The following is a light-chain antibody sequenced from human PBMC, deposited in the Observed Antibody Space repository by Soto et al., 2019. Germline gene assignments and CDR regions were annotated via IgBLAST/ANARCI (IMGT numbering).Light chain of an antibody. V-gene: IGLV2-14*01. J-gene: IGLJ3*02. CDR1: SSDVGGYNY. Sequence: QSALAQPASVSGSPGQSITISFSGTSSDVGGYNYVSWYQHHPGQAPKLLIYEVTKRPSGVSNRFSGSKSGNTASLTISGLQAEDEAAYYCKSYTSISTWVFGGGTKLTVL. CDR3: KSYTSISTWV. CDR2: EVT.